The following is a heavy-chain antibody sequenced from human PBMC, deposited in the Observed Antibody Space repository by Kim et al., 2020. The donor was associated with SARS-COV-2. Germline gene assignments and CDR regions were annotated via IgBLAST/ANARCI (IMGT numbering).Heavy chain of an antibody. Sequence: SVKVSCKASGGTFSSYAISWVRQAPGQGLEWMGGIIPIFGTANYAQKFQGRVTITADESTSTAYMELSSLRSEDTAVYYCVYPPKTDSSGWGADYYYGMDVWGQGTTVTVSS. D-gene: IGHD3-22*01. CDR1: GGTFSSYA. CDR2: IIPIFGTA. CDR3: VYPPKTDSSGWGADYYYGMDV. J-gene: IGHJ6*02. V-gene: IGHV1-69*13.